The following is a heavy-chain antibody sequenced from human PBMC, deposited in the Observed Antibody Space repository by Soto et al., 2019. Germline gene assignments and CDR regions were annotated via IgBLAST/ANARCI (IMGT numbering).Heavy chain of an antibody. CDR2: IYYSGST. D-gene: IGHD3-22*01. J-gene: IGHJ6*02. CDR1: GGSISSSSYY. V-gene: IGHV4-39*01. CDR3: ASHTTRYESGYPYYYYGMDV. Sequence: SETLSLTCTVSGGSISSSSYYWGWIRQPPGKGLEWIGSIYYSGSTYYNPSLKSRVTISVDTSKNQFSLKLSSVTAADTAVYYCASHTTRYESGYPYYYYGMDVWGQGTTVPVSS.